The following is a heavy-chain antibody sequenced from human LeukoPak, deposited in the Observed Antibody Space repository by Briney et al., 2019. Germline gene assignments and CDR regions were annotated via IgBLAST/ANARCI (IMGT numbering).Heavy chain of an antibody. D-gene: IGHD2-2*01. V-gene: IGHV4-39*01. CDR3: ASTRSYCSSTSCYPIYYYGMDV. J-gene: IGHJ6*02. Sequence: SETLSLTCTVSGGSISSSSYYWGWIRQPPGKGLEWIGSIYYSGSTYYNPSLKSRVTISVDTSKNQFSLKLSSVTAADTAVYYCASTRSYCSSTSCYPIYYYGMDVWGQGTTVTVSS. CDR1: GGSISSSSYY. CDR2: IYYSGST.